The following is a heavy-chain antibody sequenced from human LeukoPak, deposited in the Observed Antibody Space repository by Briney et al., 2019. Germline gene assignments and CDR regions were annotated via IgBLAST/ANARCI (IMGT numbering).Heavy chain of an antibody. V-gene: IGHV3-23*01. CDR2: ISGSGDST. CDR1: GFTFSNFA. Sequence: GGSLRLSCAASGFTFSNFAMGWVRQAPGKGLEWVSVISGSGDSTYYADSVKGRVTISRDNSKNTLYLQMSSLRAEDTAVYYCAKAEGSGNQPFDYWGQGTLVTVSS. D-gene: IGHD3-10*01. CDR3: AKAEGSGNQPFDY. J-gene: IGHJ4*02.